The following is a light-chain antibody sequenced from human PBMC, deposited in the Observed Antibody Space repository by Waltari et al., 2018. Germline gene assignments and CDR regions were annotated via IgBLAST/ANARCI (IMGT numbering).Light chain of an antibody. Sequence: DIVMTQSPDSLAVSLGERAHINCKSSQSVLYSSNNKNYLAWYQQKPGQPPKLLIYWASTRESGVPDRFSGSGSGTDFTLTISSLQAEDVAVYYCQQYYSTPVTFGPGTKVDIK. J-gene: IGKJ3*01. V-gene: IGKV4-1*01. CDR3: QQYYSTPVT. CDR2: WAS. CDR1: QSVLYSSNNKNY.